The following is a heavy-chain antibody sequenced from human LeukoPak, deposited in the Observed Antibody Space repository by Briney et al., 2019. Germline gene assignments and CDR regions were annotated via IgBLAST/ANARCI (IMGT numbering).Heavy chain of an antibody. D-gene: IGHD1-7*01. Sequence: SVKVSCNASGGTFSSYAISWVRQAPGQGLEWMGGIIPIFGTANYAQKFQGRVTMTTDESTSTAYMELSSLRSEDTAVYYCAQTGTSDYWGQGTLVTVSS. CDR3: AQTGTSDY. J-gene: IGHJ4*02. CDR1: GGTFSSYA. V-gene: IGHV1-69*05. CDR2: IIPIFGTA.